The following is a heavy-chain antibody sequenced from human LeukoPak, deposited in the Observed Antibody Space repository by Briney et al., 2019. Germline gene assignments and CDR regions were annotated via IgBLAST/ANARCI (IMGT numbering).Heavy chain of an antibody. CDR1: GYTFTGYY. Sequence: ASVKVSCKASGYTFTGYYMHWVRQAPGQGLEWMGWINPNSGGTNYAQKFQGRVTMTRDTSISTAYMELSRLRSDDTAVYYCARDGYCSSTSCRWYNYGMDVWGQGTMVTVSS. D-gene: IGHD2-2*03. J-gene: IGHJ6*02. CDR3: ARDGYCSSTSCRWYNYGMDV. V-gene: IGHV1-2*02. CDR2: INPNSGGT.